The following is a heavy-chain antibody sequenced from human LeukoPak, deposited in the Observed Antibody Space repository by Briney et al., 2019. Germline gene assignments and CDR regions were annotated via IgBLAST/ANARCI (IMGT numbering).Heavy chain of an antibody. J-gene: IGHJ6*02. CDR1: GGTFSSYA. V-gene: IGHV1-69*04. D-gene: IGHD3-9*01. CDR3: ARSNYDILTGYSDYYYYYGMDV. CDR2: IIPILGIA. Sequence: SVKVSCKASGGTFSSYAISWVRQAPGQGLEWMGRIIPILGIANYAQKFQGRVTITADKSTSTAYMELSSLRSEDTAVYYCARSNYDILTGYSDYYYYYGMDVWGQGTTVTVS.